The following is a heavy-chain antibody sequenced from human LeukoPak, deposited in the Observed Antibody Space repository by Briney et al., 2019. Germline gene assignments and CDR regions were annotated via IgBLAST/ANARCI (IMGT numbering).Heavy chain of an antibody. J-gene: IGHJ4*02. D-gene: IGHD1-26*01. CDR3: ARAGSWELNYFDY. Sequence: GASVKVSCKASGYTFTSYDTNWVRQATGQGLEWMGWMNPNSGNTGYAQKFQGRVTITRNTSISTAYMELSSLRSDDTAVYYCARAGSWELNYFDYWGQGTLVTVSS. CDR1: GYTFTSYD. V-gene: IGHV1-8*03. CDR2: MNPNSGNT.